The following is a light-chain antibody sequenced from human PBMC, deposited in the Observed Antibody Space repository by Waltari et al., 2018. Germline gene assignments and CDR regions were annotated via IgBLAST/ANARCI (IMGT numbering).Light chain of an antibody. CDR3: QSADGSYNDV. Sequence: VFTQSHSVSGSPRQTGTISCTRRSGSHDSNYVQLYQQRPGSAPTTVIYKDNQRPSGVPDRFSGSIDSSSNSAALTISGLKSEDEADYYCQSADGSYNDVFGSGTKLTVL. CDR2: KDN. CDR1: SGSHDSNY. J-gene: IGLJ6*01. V-gene: IGLV6-57*03.